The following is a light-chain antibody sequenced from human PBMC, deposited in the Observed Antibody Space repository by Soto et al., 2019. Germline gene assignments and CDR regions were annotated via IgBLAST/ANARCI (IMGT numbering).Light chain of an antibody. CDR2: NVS. J-gene: IGLJ2*01. V-gene: IGLV2-14*01. CDR3: SSFTSTNTVL. CDR1: SSDVGGYNY. Sequence: QSALTQPASVSGSPGQSITISCTGTSSDVGGYNYVSWYQKHPGKAPKLMIYNVSNRPSGVSNRFSGSKSGNTASLTISGLQAEDEGHYYCSSFTSTNTVLFGGGTQLTVL.